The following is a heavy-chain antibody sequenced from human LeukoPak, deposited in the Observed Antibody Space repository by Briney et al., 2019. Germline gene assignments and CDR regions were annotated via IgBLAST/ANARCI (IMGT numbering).Heavy chain of an antibody. J-gene: IGHJ5*02. D-gene: IGHD6-13*01. CDR3: ARVGSSWSQIFNWFDP. V-gene: IGHV4-34*01. CDR1: GGSFSGYY. Sequence: PSETLSLTCAVYGGSFSGYYWSWIRPPPGKGLEWIGEINHSGSTNYNPSLKSRVTISVDTSKNQFSLKLSSVTAADTAVYYCARVGSSWSQIFNWFDPWGQGTLVTVSS. CDR2: INHSGST.